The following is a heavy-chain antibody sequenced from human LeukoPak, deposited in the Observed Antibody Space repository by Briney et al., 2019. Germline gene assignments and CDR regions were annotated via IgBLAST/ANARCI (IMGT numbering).Heavy chain of an antibody. D-gene: IGHD2-15*01. V-gene: IGHV4-59*01. CDR1: GGSISSYY. Sequence: SETLSLTCTVSGGSISSYYWSWIRQPPGKGLEWIGYIYYSGSTNYNPSLKSRVTISVDTSKNQFSLKLSSVTAADTAVYYCARVGGGGAFDIWGQGTMVTASS. CDR3: ARVGGGGAFDI. J-gene: IGHJ3*02. CDR2: IYYSGST.